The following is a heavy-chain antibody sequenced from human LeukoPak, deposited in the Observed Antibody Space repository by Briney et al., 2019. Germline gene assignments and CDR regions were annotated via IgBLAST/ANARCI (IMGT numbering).Heavy chain of an antibody. CDR3: ARVVGHSSSASCYIGYFFDY. J-gene: IGHJ4*02. Sequence: SETLSLTCAVYGGSFSGYYWSWIRQPPGKGLEWIGEINHSGSTNYNPSLKSRVTISVDTSKNQFSLNLTSVTAADTAVYYCARVVGHSSSASCYIGYFFDYWGQGTLVTVSS. CDR2: INHSGST. CDR1: GGSFSGYY. V-gene: IGHV4-34*01. D-gene: IGHD2-2*02.